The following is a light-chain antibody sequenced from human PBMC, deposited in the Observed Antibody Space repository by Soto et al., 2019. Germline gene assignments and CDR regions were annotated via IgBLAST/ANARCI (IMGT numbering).Light chain of an antibody. CDR1: SSDVGRYNY. V-gene: IGLV2-14*03. CDR3: SSFTASTTQV. J-gene: IGLJ1*01. CDR2: DVN. Sequence: QSALTQPASVSGSPGQSITISCTGTSSDVGRYNYVSWYQQHPGKAPKLMIYDVNTRPSGVSNRFSGSKSGNTASLTISGLXXEXEADYYCSSFTASTTQVFGPGTKLTV.